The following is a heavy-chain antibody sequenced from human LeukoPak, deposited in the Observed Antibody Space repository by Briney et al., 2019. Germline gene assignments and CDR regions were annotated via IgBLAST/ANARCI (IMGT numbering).Heavy chain of an antibody. CDR3: ASDNYLVGYSYGTYYYYMDV. CDR2: MNPNSGNT. J-gene: IGHJ6*03. Sequence: ASVKVSCKASGYTFTSYDINWVRQATGQGLEWMGWMNPNSGNTGYAQKFQGRVTITRNTSISTAYMELSSLRSEDTAVYYCASDNYLVGYSYGTYYYYMDVWGKGTTVTVSS. D-gene: IGHD5-18*01. CDR1: GYTFTSYD. V-gene: IGHV1-8*03.